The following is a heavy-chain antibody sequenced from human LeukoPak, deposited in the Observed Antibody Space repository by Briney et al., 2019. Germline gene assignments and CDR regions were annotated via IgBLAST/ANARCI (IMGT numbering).Heavy chain of an antibody. V-gene: IGHV3-21*01. CDR3: AREGGFCFGDTCRFFDF. Sequence: GGSLRLSCAASGFTFSTSSLNWVRQAPGKGLEWVSSISSSRSYIYYADSVKGRFTISRDNAKNSLYLQMNNLGAEDTAVYYCAREGGFCFGDTCRFFDFWGQGTLVTVSS. CDR2: ISSSRSYI. J-gene: IGHJ4*02. D-gene: IGHD2-15*01. CDR1: GFTFSTSS.